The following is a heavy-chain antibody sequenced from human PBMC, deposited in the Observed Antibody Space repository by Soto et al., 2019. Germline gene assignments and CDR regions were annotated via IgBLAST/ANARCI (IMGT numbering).Heavy chain of an antibody. CDR2: ISHDGRNT. CDR3: AVDGVRTSSFRYYYFRF. D-gene: IGHD3-9*01. V-gene: IGHV3-30*04. J-gene: IGHJ4*02. Sequence: QAPLVESGGGVVQPGRSLRLSCAASELPFTDYSMHWVRQTADKGLEWVAFISHDGRNTFYSDTVKGRFTISRDDSRSMLFLQMSGVTVEDTAIYYCAVDGVRTSSFRYYYFRFWGRGTLVTVSS. CDR1: ELPFTDYS.